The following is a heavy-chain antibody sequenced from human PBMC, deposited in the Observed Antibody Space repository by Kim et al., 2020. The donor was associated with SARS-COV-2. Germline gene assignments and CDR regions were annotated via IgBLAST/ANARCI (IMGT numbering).Heavy chain of an antibody. Sequence: SLKSRVTISVDTSKNQFSLKLSSVTTADTAVYYCARGQYSGYDYWENFDYWGQGTLVTVSS. V-gene: IGHV4-34*01. J-gene: IGHJ4*02. CDR3: ARGQYSGYDYWENFDY. D-gene: IGHD5-12*01.